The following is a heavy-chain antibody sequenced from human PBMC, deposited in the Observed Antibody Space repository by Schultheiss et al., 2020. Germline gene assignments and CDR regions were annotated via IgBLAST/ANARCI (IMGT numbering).Heavy chain of an antibody. J-gene: IGHJ4*02. CDR1: GFTFSNAW. D-gene: IGHD3-9*01. Sequence: GESLKISCAASGFTFSNAWMSWVRQAPGKVLEWVGRIKSKTDGGTTDYAAPVKGRFTISRDDSKNTLYLQMNSLKTEDTAVYYCTTGDDILTGYYGVDYWGQGTRVTVSS. CDR2: IKSKTDGGTT. CDR3: TTGDDILTGYYGVDY. V-gene: IGHV3-15*01.